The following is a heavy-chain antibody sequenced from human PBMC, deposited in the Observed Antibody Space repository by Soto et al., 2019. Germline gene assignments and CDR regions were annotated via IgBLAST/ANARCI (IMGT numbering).Heavy chain of an antibody. V-gene: IGHV4-59*08. J-gene: IGHJ3*02. D-gene: IGHD5-12*01. CDR3: ARRLDIVATNAFDI. Sequence: SETLSLTCTVSGGSISSYYWSWIRQPPGKGLEWIGYIYYSGSTNYNPSLKGRVTISVDTSKNQFSLKLSSVTAADTAVYYCARRLDIVATNAFDIWGQGTMVTVSS. CDR2: IYYSGST. CDR1: GGSISSYY.